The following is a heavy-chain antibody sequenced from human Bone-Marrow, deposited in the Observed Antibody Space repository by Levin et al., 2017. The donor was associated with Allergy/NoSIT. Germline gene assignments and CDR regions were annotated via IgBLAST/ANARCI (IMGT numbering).Heavy chain of an antibody. CDR2: IDWEDDK. CDR3: ARIREGPVAGMDV. CDR1: GFALNISGMS. D-gene: IGHD2-15*01. Sequence: SGPTLVKPTQTLTLTCSFSGFALNISGMSVTWIRQTPERALEWLAVIDWEDDKFYSPSLKTRLTISKETSKNQVVLTMTNMDPVDTGRYDCARIREGPVAGMDVWGQGTTITVSS. V-gene: IGHV2-70*01. J-gene: IGHJ6*02.